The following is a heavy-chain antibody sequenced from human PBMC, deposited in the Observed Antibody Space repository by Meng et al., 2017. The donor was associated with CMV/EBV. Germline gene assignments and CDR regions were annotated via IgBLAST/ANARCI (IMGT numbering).Heavy chain of an antibody. J-gene: IGHJ4*02. V-gene: IGHV3-48*03. CDR2: ISSSGSTI. Sequence: GESLKISCAASGFTFSSYEMNWVRQAPGKGLEWVSYISSSGSTIYYADSVKGRFTISRDNAKNSLYLQMNSLRAEDTAVYYCARGLVQLERHFPFDYWGQGTLVNVSS. CDR3: ARGLVQLERHFPFDY. D-gene: IGHD1-1*01. CDR1: GFTFSSYE.